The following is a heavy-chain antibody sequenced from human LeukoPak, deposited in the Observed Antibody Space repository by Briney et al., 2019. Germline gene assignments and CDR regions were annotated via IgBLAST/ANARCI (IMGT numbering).Heavy chain of an antibody. CDR3: ARDSSGSNDY. Sequence: SETLSLTCTVSGGSISSYYWSWIRQPPGKGLEWIGYIYYSGSTNYNPSLKSRVTISVDTSKNQFSLKLSPVTAADTAVYYCARDSSGSNDYWGQGTLVTVSS. CDR1: GGSISSYY. J-gene: IGHJ4*02. D-gene: IGHD1-26*01. V-gene: IGHV4-59*01. CDR2: IYYSGST.